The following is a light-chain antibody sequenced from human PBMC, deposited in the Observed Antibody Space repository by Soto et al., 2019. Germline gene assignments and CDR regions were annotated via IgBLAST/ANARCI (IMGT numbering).Light chain of an antibody. CDR1: QSVSSSY. V-gene: IGKV3-20*01. CDR3: QQYGSSPIWT. Sequence: EIVLTQSPGTLSLSPGERATLSCRASQSVSSSYLAWYQQRPGQAPRLLIYGASSRATGIPDRFSGIVSGTDFTLTIRRLEPEDFAVYYGQQYGSSPIWTLGQGTKVDIK. J-gene: IGKJ1*01. CDR2: GAS.